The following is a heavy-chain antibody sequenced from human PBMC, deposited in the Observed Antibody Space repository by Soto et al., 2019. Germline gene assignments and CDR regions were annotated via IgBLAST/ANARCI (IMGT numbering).Heavy chain of an antibody. CDR3: ARGTAANPPFIDNNDY. J-gene: IGHJ4*02. CDR2: INHSGST. V-gene: IGHV4-34*01. D-gene: IGHD2-2*01. CDR1: GGSFSGYY. Sequence: SETLSLSCAVYGGSFSGYYWSWIRQPPGKGLEWIGEINHSGSTNYNPSLKSRVSISVDTSKNQFSLKLSSVTAADTAVYYCARGTAANPPFIDNNDYWGQGTLVTVSS.